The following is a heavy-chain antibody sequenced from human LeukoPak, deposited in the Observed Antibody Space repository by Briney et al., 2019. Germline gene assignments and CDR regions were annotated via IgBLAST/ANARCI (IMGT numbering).Heavy chain of an antibody. D-gene: IGHD3-10*01. CDR3: ARDRGGFGELSSYYYYMAV. V-gene: IGHV1-69*05. J-gene: IGHJ6*03. CDR2: IIPIFGTA. Sequence: SVKVSCKAYGGTFSSYAISWVRQAPGQGCEWMGRIIPIFGTANYAQKFQGRVTMTTDQSTSTAYMELSSLTSEDTAVYYCARDRGGFGELSSYYYYMAVWGKGTTVTVSS. CDR1: GGTFSSYA.